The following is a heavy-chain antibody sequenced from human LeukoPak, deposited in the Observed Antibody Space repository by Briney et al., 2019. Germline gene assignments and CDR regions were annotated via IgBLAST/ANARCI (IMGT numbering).Heavy chain of an antibody. J-gene: IGHJ4*02. D-gene: IGHD6-19*01. CDR2: INHSGST. CDR3: ARVAYSSGWSFDY. V-gene: IGHV4-34*01. CDR1: GGSFNGFY. Sequence: SETLSLTCAVYGGSFNGFYWSWIRQPPGQGLEWIGEINHSGSTNYHPSLKSGVTISVDASKNQFSLKLSSVTAAETAVYYCARVAYSSGWSFDYWGQGTLVTVSS.